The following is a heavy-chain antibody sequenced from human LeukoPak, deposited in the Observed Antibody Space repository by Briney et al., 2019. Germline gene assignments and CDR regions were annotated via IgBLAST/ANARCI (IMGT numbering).Heavy chain of an antibody. CDR1: GYSFTSYW. J-gene: IGHJ4*02. CDR2: IDPSDSYT. V-gene: IGHV5-10-1*01. Sequence: GESLKISCKGSGYSFTSYWISWVRQMPGKGLEWMGRIDPSDSYTNYSPSFQGHVPVSADKSIRTAYLQGSCLQAPDTAFYYSASEEGSSRWFAYWGGGTLVPVSS. D-gene: IGHD6-13*01. CDR3: ASEEGSSRWFAY.